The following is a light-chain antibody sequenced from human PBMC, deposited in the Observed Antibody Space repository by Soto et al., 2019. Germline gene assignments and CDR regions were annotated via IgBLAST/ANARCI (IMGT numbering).Light chain of an antibody. V-gene: IGKV1-39*01. Sequence: DIQMTQSPSSLSASVGDRVTITFRASQSISSYLNWYQQKPGKAPKLLIYAASSLQSGVPSRFSGSGSGTDFTLTISSLQPEDFATYYCQQSYSTPRLTFGQGTKV. CDR3: QQSYSTPRLT. CDR1: QSISSY. J-gene: IGKJ1*01. CDR2: AAS.